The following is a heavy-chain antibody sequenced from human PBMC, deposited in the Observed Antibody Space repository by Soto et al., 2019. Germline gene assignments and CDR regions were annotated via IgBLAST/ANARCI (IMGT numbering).Heavy chain of an antibody. CDR2: ISGSGGST. CDR1: GFTFSSYA. CDR3: ANQLESGYYYYMDV. Sequence: EVQLLESGGGLVQPGGSLRLSCAASGFTFSSYAMSWVRQAPGKGLEWVSAISGSGGSTYYADSVKGRFTISRDNSKNTQYLQMNSLRAEDTAVYYCANQLESGYYYYMDVWGKGTTVTVSS. V-gene: IGHV3-23*01. D-gene: IGHD6-13*01. J-gene: IGHJ6*03.